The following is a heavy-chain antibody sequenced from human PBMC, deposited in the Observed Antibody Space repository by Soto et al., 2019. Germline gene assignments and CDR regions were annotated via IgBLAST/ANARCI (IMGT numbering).Heavy chain of an antibody. D-gene: IGHD6-19*01. J-gene: IGHJ4*02. Sequence: QVQLVESGGGVVQPGRSLRLSCAASGFTFSSYAMHWVRQAPGKGLEWVAVMSYDGSNKYYADSVKDRFTISRDNSKNTLYLQMNSLRAEDTAVYYCARDKSPYSSGWHNRHFDYRAQGTLVTVSS. CDR3: ARDKSPYSSGWHNRHFDY. CDR1: GFTFSSYA. CDR2: MSYDGSNK. V-gene: IGHV3-30*14.